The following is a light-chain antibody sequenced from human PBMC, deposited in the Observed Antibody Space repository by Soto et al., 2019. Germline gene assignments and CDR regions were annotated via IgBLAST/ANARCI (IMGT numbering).Light chain of an antibody. V-gene: IGKV3-15*01. CDR2: DTS. J-gene: IGKJ1*01. CDR1: QGIGDT. CDR3: HQRQSWPRT. Sequence: EVVMTQSPATLSVSPGEGVTLSCRASQGIGDTLAWYQHKPGQTPRLLIYDTSTRASGVPARFSASGSGTDFTLTISDVQPEDFALYYCHQRQSWPRTFGQGTKVDI.